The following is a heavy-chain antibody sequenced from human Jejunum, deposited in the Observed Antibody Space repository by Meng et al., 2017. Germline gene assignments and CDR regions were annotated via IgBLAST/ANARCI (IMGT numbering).Heavy chain of an antibody. CDR1: GGSISSRSYY. J-gene: IGHJ4*02. CDR2: VFYSGTT. CDR3: ARLANSSPDY. V-gene: IGHV4-39*01. Sequence: QLQLQESGPGLVKPSETLSLTCTVSGGSISSRSYYWGWIRQPPGKGLEWIASVFYSGTTYYNPSLQSRVTISIDTSKNQFSMRLTPVTATDTSVYYCARLANSSPDYWGRGTLVPSPQ. D-gene: IGHD6-13*01.